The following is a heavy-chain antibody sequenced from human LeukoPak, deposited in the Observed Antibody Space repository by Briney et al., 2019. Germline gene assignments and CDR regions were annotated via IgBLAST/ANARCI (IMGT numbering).Heavy chain of an antibody. CDR2: ISISSRSK. J-gene: IGHJ4*02. Sequence: GGSLRLSCAASGFTFSSYSMNWVRQAPGKGLEWVSSISISSRSKYYADSVKGRFTISRDNAKNSLYLQMNTLRAEDTAVYYCARENLVVDTASAYFDYWGQGTLVTVSS. CDR3: ARENLVVDTASAYFDY. V-gene: IGHV3-21*01. CDR1: GFTFSSYS. D-gene: IGHD5-18*01.